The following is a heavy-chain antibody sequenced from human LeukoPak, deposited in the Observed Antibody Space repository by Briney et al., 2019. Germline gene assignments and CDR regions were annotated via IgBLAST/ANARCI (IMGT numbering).Heavy chain of an antibody. V-gene: IGHV3-30*04. D-gene: IGHD4-17*01. CDR2: ISYDGSNK. CDR1: GFTFSSYA. Sequence: GGSLRLSCAASGFTFSSYAMHWVRQAPGKGLEWVAVISYDGSNKYYADSVKGRFTISRDNSKNTLYLQMNSLRAEDTAVYYCAKGTTQFDYWGQGTLVTVSS. CDR3: AKGTTQFDY. J-gene: IGHJ4*02.